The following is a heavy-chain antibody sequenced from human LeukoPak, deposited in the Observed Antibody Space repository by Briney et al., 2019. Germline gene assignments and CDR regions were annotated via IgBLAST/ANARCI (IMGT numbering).Heavy chain of an antibody. V-gene: IGHV4-59*01. CDR3: ARDLEYCSGGSCGWFDP. J-gene: IGHJ5*02. CDR1: GGSISSYY. Sequence: SETLSLTCTVSGGSISSYYWSWIRQPPGKGLEWIGYIYYSGSTNYNPSLKSRVTISVDTSKNQFSLKLSSVTAADTAVYYCARDLEYCSGGSCGWFDPWGQGTLVTVSS. D-gene: IGHD2-15*01. CDR2: IYYSGST.